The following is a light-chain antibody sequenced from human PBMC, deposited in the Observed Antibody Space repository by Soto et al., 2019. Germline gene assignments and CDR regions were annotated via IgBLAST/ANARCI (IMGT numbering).Light chain of an antibody. Sequence: VLTQSPATLARSQGERATLSCKASQSIHTSLAWYQQKSGKPPRLVIYDSTLRANGVPDRFGGSRSGTEFTLTINSLEPEDFAVYYCQQRNVWPPITFGQGTRLEIK. CDR3: QQRNVWPPIT. CDR1: QSIHTS. CDR2: DST. J-gene: IGKJ5*01. V-gene: IGKV3-11*01.